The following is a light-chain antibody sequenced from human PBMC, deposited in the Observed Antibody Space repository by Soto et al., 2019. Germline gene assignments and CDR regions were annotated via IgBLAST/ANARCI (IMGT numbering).Light chain of an antibody. CDR2: AAS. V-gene: IGKV1-39*01. CDR3: QQSYSTHYT. CDR1: QSISSY. J-gene: IGKJ2*01. Sequence: DIQMTQSPSSLSASVGDRVTITCRASQSISSYLNWYQQKPGKAPKLLIYAASSLQSGVPSRFSGRGSGTDFTLTISSLQPEDFATYYCQQSYSTHYTFGQGTKLEIK.